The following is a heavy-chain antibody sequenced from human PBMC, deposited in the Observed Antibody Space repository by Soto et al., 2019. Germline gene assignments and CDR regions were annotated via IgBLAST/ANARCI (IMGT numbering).Heavy chain of an antibody. CDR3: AKVSRPSRISTHDFAY. J-gene: IGHJ4*02. CDR1: GFTLSSYS. CDR2: ISYDGNTQ. V-gene: IGHV3-30-3*01. Sequence: QVQLVESGGGVVQPGTSLRLSCAASGFTLSSYSIHWVRQAPGKGLDWVAVISYDGNTQFYGDSVKGRFIVSRDNSRNTLYLQLTNLQAEDTAVYYCAKVSRPSRISTHDFAYWGKGTLVTVSS.